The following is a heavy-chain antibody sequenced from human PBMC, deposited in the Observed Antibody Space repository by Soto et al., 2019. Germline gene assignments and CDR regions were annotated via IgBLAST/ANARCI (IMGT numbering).Heavy chain of an antibody. Sequence: SGPTLVNPTQTLTLTCTFSGFSLSTRGVGVGWIRQPPGKALEWLALIYWDNDQHYSPSLKSRLTITKDISKNQVVFTLTNMDPVDTATYYCAHPWAAGTIDYWGQGTLVTVSS. CDR1: GFSLSTRGVG. D-gene: IGHD6-13*01. CDR2: IYWDNDQ. J-gene: IGHJ4*02. CDR3: AHPWAAGTIDY. V-gene: IGHV2-5*02.